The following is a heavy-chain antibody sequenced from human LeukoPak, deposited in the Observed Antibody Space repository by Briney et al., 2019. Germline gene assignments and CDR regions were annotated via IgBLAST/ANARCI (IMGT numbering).Heavy chain of an antibody. CDR1: GYSFTSNY. Sequence: ASVTVSCKASGYSFTSNYIHWVRQAPGQGLEWMGMIYPRDGSTSYAQKFQGRVTVTRETSTSTVHMELSGLRSEDTAVYYCARDQEAFDYWGQGTLVTVSS. CDR3: ARDQEAFDY. CDR2: IYPRDGST. V-gene: IGHV1-46*01. J-gene: IGHJ4*02.